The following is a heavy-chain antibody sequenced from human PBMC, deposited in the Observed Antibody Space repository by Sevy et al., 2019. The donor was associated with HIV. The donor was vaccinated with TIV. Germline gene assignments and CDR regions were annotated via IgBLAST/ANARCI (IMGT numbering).Heavy chain of an antibody. V-gene: IGHV1-69*13. CDR1: GGTFSSYA. CDR3: ARSATVTTRRYYYYGMDV. D-gene: IGHD4-4*01. Sequence: ASVKVSCKASGGTFSSYAISWVRQAPGQGLEWMGGIIPIFGTANYAQKFQGRVTITAEESTSTAYMELSSLRSEDTAVYYCARSATVTTRRYYYYGMDVWGQGTTVTVSS. J-gene: IGHJ6*02. CDR2: IIPIFGTA.